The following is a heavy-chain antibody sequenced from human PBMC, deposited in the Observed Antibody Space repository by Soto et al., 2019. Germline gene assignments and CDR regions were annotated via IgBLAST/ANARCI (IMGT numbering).Heavy chain of an antibody. D-gene: IGHD2-2*01. V-gene: IGHV4-34*01. CDR2: INHSGST. J-gene: IGHJ4*02. Sequence: PSETLSLTCAVYGGSFSVYFWSLMRQAPGKGLEWIGEINHSGSTYYNPSLKSRVTISVDTSKNQFSLKLSSVAAADTAVYYCARDYCSSASCNFYFDYWGQGALVTVSS. CDR3: ARDYCSSASCNFYFDY. CDR1: GGSFSVYF.